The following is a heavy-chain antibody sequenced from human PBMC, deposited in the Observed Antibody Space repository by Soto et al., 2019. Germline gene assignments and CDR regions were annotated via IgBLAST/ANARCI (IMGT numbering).Heavy chain of an antibody. CDR2: IYHSGST. V-gene: IGHV4-4*02. J-gene: IGHJ4*02. CDR1: GGSISSSNW. CDR3: ARDKDCSGGSCSLFDY. D-gene: IGHD2-15*01. Sequence: QVQLQESGPGLVKPSGTLSLTCAVSGGSISSSNWWSWVRQPPGKGLEWIGEIYHSGSTNYNPSLKSRVTIPVDKPKNQFSLKLSSVTAADTAVHYCARDKDCSGGSCSLFDYWCQGTLVTVSS.